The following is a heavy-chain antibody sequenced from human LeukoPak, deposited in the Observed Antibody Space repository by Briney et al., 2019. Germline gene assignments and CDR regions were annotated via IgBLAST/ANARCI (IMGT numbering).Heavy chain of an antibody. Sequence: ASVKVSCKASGYTFTSYAMYWVRQAPGQGLEWMGWINTNTGNPTYAQGFTGRFVFSLDTSVSTAYLQISSLKAEDTAVYYCARDVSHYDFWSGYRTTAGFDPWGQGTLVTVSS. V-gene: IGHV7-4-1*02. CDR3: ARDVSHYDFWSGYRTTAGFDP. J-gene: IGHJ5*02. D-gene: IGHD3-3*01. CDR2: INTNTGNP. CDR1: GYTFTSYA.